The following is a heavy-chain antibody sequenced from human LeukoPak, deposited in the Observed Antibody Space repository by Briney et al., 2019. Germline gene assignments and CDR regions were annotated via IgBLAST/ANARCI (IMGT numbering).Heavy chain of an antibody. CDR1: GDSISSGDYY. CDR2: IYTSGST. CDR3: ARHRPSAYCGGDCYSYAFDI. V-gene: IGHV4-61*02. D-gene: IGHD2-21*02. Sequence: SETLSLTCTVSGDSISSGDYYWSWIRQPAGKGLEWIGRIYTSGSTNYNPSLKSRVTMSVDTSKNQFSLKLSSVTAADTAVYYCARHRPSAYCGGDCYSYAFDIWGQGTMVTVSS. J-gene: IGHJ3*02.